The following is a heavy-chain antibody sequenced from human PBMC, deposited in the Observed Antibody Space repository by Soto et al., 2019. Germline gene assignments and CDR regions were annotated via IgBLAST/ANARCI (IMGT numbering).Heavy chain of an antibody. V-gene: IGHV3-20*04. CDR2: LNWNVARE. CDR1: GFTSGDYG. D-gene: IGHD4-17*01. Sequence: EVQLVESGGSVVRPGGSLRLSCVVSGFTSGDYGMSWVRQGPGKGLEWVACLNWNVARENYADSVKGRFTVSRDNAKNSLYLQMNSLRAEDTAFYYCTREGDYGDYIGWYFDLWGSGTMVTVSS. CDR3: TREGDYGDYIGWYFDL. J-gene: IGHJ2*01.